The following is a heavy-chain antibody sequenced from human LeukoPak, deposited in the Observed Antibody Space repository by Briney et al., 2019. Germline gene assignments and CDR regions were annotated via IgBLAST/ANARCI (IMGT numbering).Heavy chain of an antibody. CDR1: GFTISSYA. J-gene: IGHJ4*02. D-gene: IGHD6-19*01. CDR3: AKDLPSNMAVASYYFDY. V-gene: IGHV3-23*01. Sequence: GGSLRLSCAASGFTISSYAMSWVRLAPGKGPEWVSGISGSGGSTHYADPVKGRFTISRDNSKSTLYLQMNSLRGEDTAEYYCAKDLPSNMAVASYYFDYWGQGTLVTVSS. CDR2: ISGSGGST.